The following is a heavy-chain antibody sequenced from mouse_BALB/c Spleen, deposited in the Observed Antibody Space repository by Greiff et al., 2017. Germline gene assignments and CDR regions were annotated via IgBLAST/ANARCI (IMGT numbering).Heavy chain of an antibody. CDR1: GYTFTSYW. CDR3: ARSGASYYAMDY. V-gene: IGHV1-87*01. D-gene: IGHD3-1*01. CDR2: IYPGDGDT. Sequence: VQLQQSGAELARPGASVKLSCKASGYTFTSYWMQWVKQRPGQGLEWIGAIYPGDGDTRYTQKFKGKATLTADKSSSTAYMQLSSLASEDSAVYYYARSGASYYAMDYWGQGTSVTVSS. J-gene: IGHJ4*01.